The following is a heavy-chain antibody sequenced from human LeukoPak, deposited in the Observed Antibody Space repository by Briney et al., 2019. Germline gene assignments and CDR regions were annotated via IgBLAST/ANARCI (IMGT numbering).Heavy chain of an antibody. CDR3: ARTTPGITIFGVVTGRGQFDY. D-gene: IGHD3-3*01. CDR1: GGSFSGYY. J-gene: IGHJ4*02. CDR2: INHSGNA. V-gene: IGHV4-34*01. Sequence: NPSETLSLTCAVSGGSFSGYYWTWIRQPPGKGLEWIGEINHSGNANYNPSLKSRVTISLDMSENHFSLKLTSVTAADTAVYYCARTTPGITIFGVVTGRGQFDYWGQGTLVTVSS.